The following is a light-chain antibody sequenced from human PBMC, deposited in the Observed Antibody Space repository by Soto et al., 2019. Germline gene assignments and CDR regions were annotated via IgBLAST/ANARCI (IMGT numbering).Light chain of an antibody. Sequence: DLQMTQSPSTLSASVGDRVTITCRASQSCRNSLAWYQQKAGKAPTLLIYDASTLQSGVPSRFGGSGSGTEFSLTISSLQPEDFATYYCLCYITYPWTFGQGTKVDIK. CDR3: LCYITYPWT. CDR2: DAS. V-gene: IGKV1-5*01. CDR1: QSCRNS. J-gene: IGKJ1*01.